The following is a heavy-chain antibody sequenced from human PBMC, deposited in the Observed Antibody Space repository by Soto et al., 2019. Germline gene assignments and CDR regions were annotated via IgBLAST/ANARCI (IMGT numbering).Heavy chain of an antibody. CDR3: ARRGDYYQAFDF. D-gene: IGHD3-22*01. CDR1: GGSINSGGYS. J-gene: IGHJ4*03. Sequence: PSETLSLTCTVSGGSINSGGYSWTWIRQPPGKGLEWIGFIYHTGTTYYNPSLKSRVTISVDRSKNQFSLKLTSVTAADTVMYYCARRGDYYQAFDFWGHGTLVTVSS. V-gene: IGHV4-30-2*01. CDR2: IYHTGTT.